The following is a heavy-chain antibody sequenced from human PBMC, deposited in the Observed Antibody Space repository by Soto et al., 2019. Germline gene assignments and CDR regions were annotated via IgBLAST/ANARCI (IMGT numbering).Heavy chain of an antibody. V-gene: IGHV1-46*01. D-gene: IGHD6-19*01. J-gene: IGHJ6*02. CDR1: GYTFTSYY. Sequence: ASVKVSCKASGYTFTSYYMHWVRQAPGQGLEWMGIINPSGGSTSYAQKFQGRVTMTRDTSTSTVYMELSSLRSEDTAVYYCARDTDSSGWPYYYYYGMDVWAQGTTVTVSS. CDR3: ARDTDSSGWPYYYYYGMDV. CDR2: INPSGGST.